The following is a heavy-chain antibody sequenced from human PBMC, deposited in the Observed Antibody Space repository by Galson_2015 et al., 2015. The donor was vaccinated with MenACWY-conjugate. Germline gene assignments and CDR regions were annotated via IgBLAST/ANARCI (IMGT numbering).Heavy chain of an antibody. D-gene: IGHD5-18*01. V-gene: IGHV3-48*02. CDR2: ISSSSSTI. J-gene: IGHJ4*02. CDR1: GFTFSTYS. Sequence: SLRLSCAASGFTFSTYSMNWVRQAPGKGLEWVSYISSSSSTIYYADSVKGRFTIPRDNAKNSLYLQMNTLRDEDTAVYYCARVPGYSYGYYDWWGQGTLVTVSS. CDR3: ARVPGYSYGYYDW.